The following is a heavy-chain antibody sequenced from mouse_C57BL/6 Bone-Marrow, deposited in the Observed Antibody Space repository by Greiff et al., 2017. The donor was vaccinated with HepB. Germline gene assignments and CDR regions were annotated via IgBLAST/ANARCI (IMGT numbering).Heavy chain of an antibody. CDR2: IDPANGNT. CDR1: GFNIKNTY. CDR3: AIPLIDYYGSRGLH. Sequence: EVQGVESVAELVRPGASVKLSCTASGFNIKNTYMHWVKQRPEQGLAWIGRIDPANGNTKYAPKFQGKATITADTSSNTAYLQLSSLTSEDTAIYYCAIPLIDYYGSRGLHWGQGTTLTVSS. J-gene: IGHJ2*01. D-gene: IGHD1-1*01. V-gene: IGHV14-3*01.